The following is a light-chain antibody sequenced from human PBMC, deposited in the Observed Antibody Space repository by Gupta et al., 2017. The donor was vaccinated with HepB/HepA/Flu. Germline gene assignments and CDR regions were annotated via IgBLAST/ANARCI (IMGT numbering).Light chain of an antibody. CDR3: QQDNSSIWT. J-gene: IGKJ1*01. V-gene: IGKV1-5*03. Sequence: DIQMTQSPSTLSASVGDRVTITCRASQSISSWLAWYQQKPGKAPKLLIYKASSLESGVPSRFSGSGSGTEFTLTISSLQPDDFATYYCQQDNSSIWTFGQGTKVEIK. CDR1: QSISSW. CDR2: KAS.